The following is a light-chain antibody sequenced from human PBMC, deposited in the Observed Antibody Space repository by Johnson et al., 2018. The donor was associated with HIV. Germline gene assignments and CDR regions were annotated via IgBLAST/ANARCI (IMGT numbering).Light chain of an antibody. CDR1: SSNIGRNY. CDR3: ATWVGSLTIGGV. CDR2: QNT. V-gene: IGLV1-51*02. Sequence: QSVLTQPPSVSAAPGQKVTISCSGSSSNIGRNYVSWYQQLPGTAPKLLIYQNTWRPSWIPDRFSDSKSGTSATLGITGLQTGDEADYYCATWVGSLTIGGVFGTGTKVTVL. J-gene: IGLJ1*01.